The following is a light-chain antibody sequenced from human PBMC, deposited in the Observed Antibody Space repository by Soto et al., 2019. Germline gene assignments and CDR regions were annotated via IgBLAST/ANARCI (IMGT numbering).Light chain of an antibody. CDR2: EVT. CDR3: SSYTNINTRACV. J-gene: IGLJ1*01. CDR1: SGDIGSYNR. Sequence: ALTQPASVSGSPGQSITISCTGTSGDIGSYNRVSWYQQHPGKAPKLIIYEVTDRSSGVSNRFSGSKSGNTASLTISGLQAEDEAEYYCSSYTNINTRACVFGTGTKVTVL. V-gene: IGLV2-14*01.